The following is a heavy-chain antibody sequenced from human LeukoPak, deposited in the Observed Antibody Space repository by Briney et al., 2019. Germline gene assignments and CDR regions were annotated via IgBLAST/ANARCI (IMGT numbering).Heavy chain of an antibody. CDR3: ARADYDFWSGYHNFDY. J-gene: IGHJ4*02. D-gene: IGHD3-3*01. Sequence: ASAKVSCKASGYTFTSYGISWVRQAPGQGLEWMGWISAYNGNTNYAQKLQGRVTMTTDTSTSTAYMELRSLRSDDTAVYYCARADYDFWSGYHNFDYWGQGTLVTVSS. CDR1: GYTFTSYG. V-gene: IGHV1-18*01. CDR2: ISAYNGNT.